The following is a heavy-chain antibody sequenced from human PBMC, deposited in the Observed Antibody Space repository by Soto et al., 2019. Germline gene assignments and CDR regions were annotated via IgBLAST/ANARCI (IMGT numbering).Heavy chain of an antibody. J-gene: IGHJ4*02. V-gene: IGHV4-31*03. D-gene: IGHD5-12*01. CDR1: GGSISSGGYY. CDR3: ARAEDIVATIGHSLPYFDY. CDR2: IYYSGST. Sequence: PSETLSLTCTVSGGSISSGGYYWSWIRQHPGKGLEWIGYIYYSGSTYYNPSLKSRVTISVDTSKNQFSLKLSSVTAADTAVYYCARAEDIVATIGHSLPYFDYWGQGTLVTVSS.